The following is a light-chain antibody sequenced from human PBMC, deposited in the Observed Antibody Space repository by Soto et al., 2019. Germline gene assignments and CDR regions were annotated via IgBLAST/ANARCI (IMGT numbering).Light chain of an antibody. Sequence: DIQMTQSPSSLSASVGDRVTITCRASQNINSDLNWYQQKPGKAPKLLMYSTSILRSGVPSRFSGSGSGTDFNLTISTLQPEDFATYYCQQSDRIPITFGQGTRLEIK. CDR2: STS. CDR1: QNINSD. V-gene: IGKV1-39*01. CDR3: QQSDRIPIT. J-gene: IGKJ5*01.